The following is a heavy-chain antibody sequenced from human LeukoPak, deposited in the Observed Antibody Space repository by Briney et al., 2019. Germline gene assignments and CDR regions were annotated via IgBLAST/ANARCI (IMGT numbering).Heavy chain of an antibody. CDR1: GFSLSTSGVG. CDR3: AHRGYSFALVWFDP. D-gene: IGHD5-18*01. V-gene: IGHV2-5*02. Sequence: GSGPTLVNPTQTLTLTCTFSGFSLSTSGVGVGWIRQPPGKALEWLALIYWDDDKRYSPSLKTRLTITKDTSKNQVVLTMTNMDPVDTATYYCAHRGYSFALVWFDPWGQGTLVTVSS. CDR2: IYWDDDK. J-gene: IGHJ5*02.